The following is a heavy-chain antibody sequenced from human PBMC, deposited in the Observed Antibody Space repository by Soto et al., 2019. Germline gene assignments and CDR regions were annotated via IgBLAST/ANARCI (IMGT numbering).Heavy chain of an antibody. D-gene: IGHD6-6*01. CDR1: GDSVSSNSAA. J-gene: IGHJ6*02. Sequence: SQTLSLTCAISGDSVSSNSAAWNWIRQSPSRGLEWLGRTYYRSKWYNDYAVSVKSRITINPDTSKNQFSLQLNSVTPEDTAVYYCAREEEYSSSSGMIHYYYYGMDVWGQGTTVTVSS. CDR3: AREEEYSSSSGMIHYYYYGMDV. V-gene: IGHV6-1*01. CDR2: TYYRSKWYN.